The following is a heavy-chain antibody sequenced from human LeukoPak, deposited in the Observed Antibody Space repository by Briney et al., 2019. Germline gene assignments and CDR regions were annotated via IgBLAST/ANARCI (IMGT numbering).Heavy chain of an antibody. Sequence: GGSLRLSCAASGFTFSSYAMSWVRQAPGKGLEWVSAISGSGGSTYYADSVKGRFTISRDNSKNTLYLQKNSLRAEDTAVYYCAKAEYYDSSGYRSMGAFDIWGQGTMVTVSS. CDR3: AKAEYYDSSGYRSMGAFDI. V-gene: IGHV3-23*01. CDR2: ISGSGGST. D-gene: IGHD3-22*01. CDR1: GFTFSSYA. J-gene: IGHJ3*02.